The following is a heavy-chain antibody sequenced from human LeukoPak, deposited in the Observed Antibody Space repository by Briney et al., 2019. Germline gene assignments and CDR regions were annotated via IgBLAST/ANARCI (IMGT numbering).Heavy chain of an antibody. CDR2: IGSSSSFT. D-gene: IGHD3-10*01. V-gene: IGHV3-11*05. CDR3: ARALYGSGSYSTY. Sequence: GGSLRLSCAASGFTFSDFFMTWIRQAPGKGLEWVSYIGSSSSFTAYADSVKGRFTISRDNTKNSLYLQMNSLRAEDTAVYYCARALYGSGSYSTYWGQGTLVTVSS. CDR1: GFTFSDFF. J-gene: IGHJ4*02.